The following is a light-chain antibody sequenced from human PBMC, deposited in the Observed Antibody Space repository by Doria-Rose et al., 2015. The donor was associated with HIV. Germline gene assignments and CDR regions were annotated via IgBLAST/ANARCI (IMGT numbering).Light chain of an antibody. CDR2: DVS. Sequence: QTASVSWSPGQSITISCTVTRSDFGGFGYVSWYQQHPGKSPKLMIYDVSNRPSGVSNRFSGSKSGDTASLIISGLQAEDEADYYCNSYTTSSTHNYVFGTGTKVTVL. V-gene: IGLV2-14*03. J-gene: IGLJ1*01. CDR3: NSYTTSSTHNYV. CDR1: RSDFGGFGY.